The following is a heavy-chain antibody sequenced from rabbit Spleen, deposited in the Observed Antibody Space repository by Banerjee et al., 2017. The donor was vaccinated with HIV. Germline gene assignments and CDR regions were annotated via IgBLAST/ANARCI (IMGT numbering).Heavy chain of an antibody. Sequence: QEQLVESWGGLVQPEGSLTLTCTASGFSFSSSYYMSWVRQAPGKGLEWIACIETSSGTTWYASWAKGRFTISKTSSTTMTLQMTSLTAADTATYFCVRRIGGYGGYGLWGPGTLVTVS. V-gene: IGHV1S45*01. J-gene: IGHJ4*01. D-gene: IGHD7-1*01. CDR2: IETSSGTT. CDR3: VRRIGGYGGYGL. CDR1: GFSFSSSYY.